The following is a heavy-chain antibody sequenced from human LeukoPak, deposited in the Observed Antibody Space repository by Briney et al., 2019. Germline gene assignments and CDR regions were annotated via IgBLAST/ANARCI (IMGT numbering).Heavy chain of an antibody. J-gene: IGHJ5*02. CDR1: GFTFDDYA. Sequence: GGSLRLSCAASGFTFDDYAMHWVRQAPGKGLEWVSGISWNSGSIGYADSVKGRFTISRDNAKNSLHLQMNSLRAEDTALYYCAKDAVKGYDTGFDPWGQGTLVTVSS. CDR3: AKDAVKGYDTGFDP. V-gene: IGHV3-9*01. CDR2: ISWNSGSI. D-gene: IGHD3-22*01.